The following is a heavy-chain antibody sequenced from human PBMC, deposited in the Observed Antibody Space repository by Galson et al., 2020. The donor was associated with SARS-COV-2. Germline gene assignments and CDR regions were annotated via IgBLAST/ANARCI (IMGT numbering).Heavy chain of an antibody. CDR1: GYTFTSYD. D-gene: IGHD3-22*01. Sequence: GESLKISCKASGYTFTSYDINWVRQATGQGLEWMGWMNPNSGNTGYAQKFQGRVTMTRNTSISTAYMELSSLRSEDTAVYYCASATPLPYDSSGYHSDYYYGMDVWGQGTMVTVSS. CDR3: ASATPLPYDSSGYHSDYYYGMDV. CDR2: MNPNSGNT. J-gene: IGHJ6*02. V-gene: IGHV1-8*01.